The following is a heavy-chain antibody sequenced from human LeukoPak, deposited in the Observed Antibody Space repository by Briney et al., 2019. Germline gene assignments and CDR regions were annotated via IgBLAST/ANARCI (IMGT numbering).Heavy chain of an antibody. V-gene: IGHV4-4*02. D-gene: IGHD6-13*01. CDR2: IYHSGST. CDR1: GGSISSSNW. J-gene: IGHJ4*02. Sequence: SETLSLTCAVSGGSISSSNWWSWVRQPPGKGLEWIGEIYHSGSTNYNPSLKSRVTISVDKSKNQFSLKLSSVTAADTAVYYCARLGSGAAAGTPEDHWGQGTLVTVSS. CDR3: ARLGSGAAAGTPEDH.